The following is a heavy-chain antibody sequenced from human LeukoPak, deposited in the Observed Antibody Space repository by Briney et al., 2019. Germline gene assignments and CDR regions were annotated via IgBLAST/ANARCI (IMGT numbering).Heavy chain of an antibody. CDR3: ARGRTYNWGWLVY. D-gene: IGHD7-27*01. V-gene: IGHV3-74*01. Sequence: PGGSLRLSCAASGFTFSSYWLHWVRQAPGKGLVWVSRINSDGSSTSYADSVKGRFTISRDNAKNTLYLQMNSLRAEDTAVYYCARGRTYNWGWLVYWGQGTLVTVSS. J-gene: IGHJ4*02. CDR1: GFTFSSYW. CDR2: INSDGSST.